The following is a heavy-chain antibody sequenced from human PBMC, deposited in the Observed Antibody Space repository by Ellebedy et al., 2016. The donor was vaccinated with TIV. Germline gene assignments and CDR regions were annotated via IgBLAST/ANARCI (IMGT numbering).Heavy chain of an antibody. D-gene: IGHD7-27*01. J-gene: IGHJ4*02. CDR3: VRDGDHWDFDF. Sequence: PGGSLRLSCAASGVSVRINYMNWVRQAPGKGLEWVAIIFSGGETPYADSVKGRFTISRDNAKSTLYLQMDSLRAEDTAVYYCVRDGDHWDFDFWGQGTLVTVSS. CDR2: IFSGGET. CDR1: GVSVRINY. V-gene: IGHV3-53*01.